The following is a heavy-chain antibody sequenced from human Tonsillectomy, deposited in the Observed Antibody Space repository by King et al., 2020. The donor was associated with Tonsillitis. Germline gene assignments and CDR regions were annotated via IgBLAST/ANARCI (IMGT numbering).Heavy chain of an antibody. CDR1: GGSISSYY. V-gene: IGHV4-59*01. D-gene: IGHD6-19*01. Sequence: QLQESGPGLVKPSETLPLTCTVSGGSISSYYWSWIRQPPGKGLEWIGYIYYSGSTNYNPSLKSRVTISVDTSKNQFSLKLSSVTAADTAVYYCARGRTRVAVTWGQGTLVTVSS. J-gene: IGHJ5*02. CDR3: ARGRTRVAVT. CDR2: IYYSGST.